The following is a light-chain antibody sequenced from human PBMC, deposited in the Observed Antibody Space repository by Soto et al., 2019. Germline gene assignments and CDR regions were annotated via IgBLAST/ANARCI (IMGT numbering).Light chain of an antibody. CDR3: QQYNNWPFS. CDR2: DIS. Sequence: EISMTQFPAILSASPGGGATLSCRAAQDVTTNFACYQLRRGQPPRLLIYDISTRATGVPARFSGSGSGTEFTPTISGLQSEDFALYFCQQYNNWPFSFGPGTRLEIK. J-gene: IGKJ5*01. CDR1: QDVTTN. V-gene: IGKV3-15*01.